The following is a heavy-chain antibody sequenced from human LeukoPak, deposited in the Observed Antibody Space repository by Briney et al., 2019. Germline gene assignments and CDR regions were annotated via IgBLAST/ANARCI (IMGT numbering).Heavy chain of an antibody. J-gene: IGHJ4*02. CDR3: ATSRTFDY. V-gene: IGHV3-7*01. D-gene: IGHD1-7*01. CDR1: VFTLSSYW. Sequence: GGSLRLSCAASVFTLSSYWMKWVRQAQGKGLEWVANINQDGTEKFYVDSVKGRFTISRDNAKNSLYLQMNSLTGEDTAVYYCATSRTFDYWGQGTLVTVSS. CDR2: INQDGTEK.